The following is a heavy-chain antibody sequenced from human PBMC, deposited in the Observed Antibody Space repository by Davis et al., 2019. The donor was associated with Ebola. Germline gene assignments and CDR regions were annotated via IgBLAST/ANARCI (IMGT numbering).Heavy chain of an antibody. CDR3: ARAETTVGPFDI. V-gene: IGHV1-2*02. D-gene: IGHD4-23*01. CDR1: GYTFTGYY. Sequence: ASVKVSCKASGYTFTGYYMHWVRQAPGQGLEWMGWINPNSGGTNYAQKFQGRVTMIRDTSISTAYMELSRLRSDDTAVYYCARAETTVGPFDIWGQGTMVTVSS. J-gene: IGHJ3*02. CDR2: INPNSGGT.